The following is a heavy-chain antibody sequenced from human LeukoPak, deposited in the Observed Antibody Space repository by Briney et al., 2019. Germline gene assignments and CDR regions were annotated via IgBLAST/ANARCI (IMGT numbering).Heavy chain of an antibody. D-gene: IGHD2-8*01. V-gene: IGHV4-4*09. J-gene: IGHJ4*02. CDR1: GGSISSYY. CDR2: IYTSGST. CDR3: ARHSRRNDYFDY. Sequence: SETLSLTCTVSGGSISSYYWSWIRQPPGKGLEWIVYIYTSGSTNYNPSLKSRVTISVDTSKNQFSLKLSSVTAADTAVYYCARHSRRNDYFDYWGQGTLVTVSS.